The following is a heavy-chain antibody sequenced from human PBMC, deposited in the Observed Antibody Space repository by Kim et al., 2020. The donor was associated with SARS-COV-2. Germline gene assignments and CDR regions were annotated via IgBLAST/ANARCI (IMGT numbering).Heavy chain of an antibody. Sequence: ASVKVSCKASGYTFTSYDINWVRQATGQGLEWMGWMNPNSGNTGYAQKFQGRVTMTRNTSISTAYMELSSLRSEDTAVYYCARIGAEIADSSSWLYYYYYFGMDVWGQGTTVTVSS. D-gene: IGHD6-13*01. CDR1: GYTFTSYD. J-gene: IGHJ6*02. V-gene: IGHV1-8*01. CDR3: ARIGAEIADSSSWLYYYYYFGMDV. CDR2: MNPNSGNT.